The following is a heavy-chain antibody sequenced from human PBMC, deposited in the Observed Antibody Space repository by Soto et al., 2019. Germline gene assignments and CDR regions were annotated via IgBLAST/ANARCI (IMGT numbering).Heavy chain of an antibody. V-gene: IGHV4-30-4*01. CDR1: GGSISSGDYY. CDR2: IYYSGST. D-gene: IGHD4-17*01. J-gene: IGHJ6*02. CDR3: ARGYYGEPPYYYGMDV. Sequence: KPSETLSLTCTVSGGSISSGDYYWSWIRQPPGKGLEWIGYIYYSGSTYYNPSLKSRVTISVDTSKNQFSLKLSSVTAAGTAVYYCARGYYGEPPYYYGMDVWGQGTTVTVSS.